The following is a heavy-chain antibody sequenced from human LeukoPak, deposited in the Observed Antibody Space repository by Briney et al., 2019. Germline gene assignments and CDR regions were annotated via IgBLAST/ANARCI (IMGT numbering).Heavy chain of an antibody. CDR1: GYTFTDYG. CDR3: ARGRGSSDWYYCDN. J-gene: IGHJ4*02. V-gene: IGHV1-18*01. D-gene: IGHD6-19*01. CDR2: INAYNGYT. Sequence: ASAKLACKAFGYTFTDYGITWVRQAPGHGNEWMGWINAYNGYTNYAQKMQDRVTVTTDTSTSTAYMELRSLRSDDTAVYYCARGRGSSDWYYCDNWGQGTLVTVSS.